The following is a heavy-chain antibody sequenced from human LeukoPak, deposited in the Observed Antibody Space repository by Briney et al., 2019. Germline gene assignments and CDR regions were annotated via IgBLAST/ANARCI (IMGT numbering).Heavy chain of an antibody. Sequence: HPGGSLRLSCAASGFTFDRFTIHWVRQTPGKGLEWVSLINRRGHTFYADSVKGRFTISRDNSRNSVFLQMNSLRPEDTALYYCARRDIVVVPAAIFGAFDIWGQGTMVTVSS. CDR1: GFTFDRFT. CDR3: ARRDIVVVPAAIFGAFDI. CDR2: INRRGHT. J-gene: IGHJ3*02. V-gene: IGHV3-43*01. D-gene: IGHD2-2*02.